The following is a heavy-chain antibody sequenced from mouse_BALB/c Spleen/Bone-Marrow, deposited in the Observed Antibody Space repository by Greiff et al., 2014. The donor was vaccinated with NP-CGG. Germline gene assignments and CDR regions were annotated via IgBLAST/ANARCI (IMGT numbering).Heavy chain of an antibody. J-gene: IGHJ4*01. Sequence: QVQLKESGAELVKPGASVKLSCKASGYTFTNYWMHWGKQRPGQGLEWIGEIDPSDSYSNYNQNFKGKATLTVDKSSSTAYMQLTSLTSEDSAVYYCARGVVYYYAMDYWGQGTSVTVSS. CDR3: ARGVVYYYAMDY. CDR1: GYTFTNYW. CDR2: IDPSDSYS. V-gene: IGHV1-69*02.